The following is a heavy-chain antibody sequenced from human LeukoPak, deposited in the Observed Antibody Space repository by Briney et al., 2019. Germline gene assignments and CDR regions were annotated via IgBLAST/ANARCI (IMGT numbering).Heavy chain of an antibody. CDR2: IRYDGTSQ. CDR1: GFTLSIYG. Sequence: GGSLRLSCATSGFTLSIYGMHWVRQAPGKGLEWVAFIRYDGTSQYYADSVKGRFTISRDNSKNTLYLQMNSLRAEDTAVYYCARDLYYYDSGGPDYWGQGTLVSVSS. D-gene: IGHD3-22*01. V-gene: IGHV3-30*02. J-gene: IGHJ4*02. CDR3: ARDLYYYDSGGPDY.